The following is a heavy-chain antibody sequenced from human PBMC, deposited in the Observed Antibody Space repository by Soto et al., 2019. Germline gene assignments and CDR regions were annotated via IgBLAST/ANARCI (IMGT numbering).Heavy chain of an antibody. Sequence: QVQLVESGGGLVKPGGSLRLSCAASGFSFSDYYMSWIRQAPGKGLEWISYISTSGSTLFYADSVKGQFTISRDNARNSLYLQISSLRAEDTAVYYCVRISVRPRAIRTAPGRWYFDLWGRGALATVSS. CDR2: ISTSGSTL. V-gene: IGHV3-11*01. CDR3: VRISVRPRAIRTAPGRWYFDL. CDR1: GFSFSDYY. D-gene: IGHD1-1*01. J-gene: IGHJ2*01.